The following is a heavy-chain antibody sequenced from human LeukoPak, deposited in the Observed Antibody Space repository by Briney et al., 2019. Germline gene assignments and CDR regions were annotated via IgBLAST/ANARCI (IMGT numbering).Heavy chain of an antibody. J-gene: IGHJ3*02. CDR3: ARESPMTTVVRDVFDI. D-gene: IGHD4-17*01. V-gene: IGHV3-21*01. CDR1: GFTFRIDS. CDR2: ISSSSSYI. Sequence: RGSLRLSCAASGFTFRIDSMNWVREAPGKRLERVSSISSSSSYIYYADSVKGRFTISRDNAKNSLYLQMNSLRAEDTAVYYCARESPMTTVVRDVFDIWGQGTMVTVSS.